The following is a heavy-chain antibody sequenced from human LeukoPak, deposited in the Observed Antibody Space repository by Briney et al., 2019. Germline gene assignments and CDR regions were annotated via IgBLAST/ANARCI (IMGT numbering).Heavy chain of an antibody. V-gene: IGHV3-23*01. CDR2: ISGSGGYT. CDR1: GFNFSSYA. Sequence: PGGSLRLSCAASGFNFSSYAISWVRQAPGKGLEWVSAISGSGGYTYYADSVKGRFTISRDNSKNTLYLQMNSLRAEDTAVYYCAKNWGATIYYAFDIWGQGTMVTVSS. CDR3: AKNWGATIYYAFDI. J-gene: IGHJ3*02. D-gene: IGHD5-12*01.